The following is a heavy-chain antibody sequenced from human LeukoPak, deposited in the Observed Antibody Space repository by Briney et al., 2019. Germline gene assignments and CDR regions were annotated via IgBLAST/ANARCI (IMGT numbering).Heavy chain of an antibody. CDR2: ISSSSGTI. CDR1: GYIFSNYN. CDR3: ARALGYSYGYAVDY. Sequence: PGGSLRLSCAASGYIFSNYNMNWVRQTPGKGLEWLSYISSSSGTIYYADSVKGRFTISGDNAKNSLYLQMNSLRAEDTAVYYRARALGYSYGYAVDYWGQGTLVTVSS. D-gene: IGHD5-18*01. V-gene: IGHV3-48*01. J-gene: IGHJ4*02.